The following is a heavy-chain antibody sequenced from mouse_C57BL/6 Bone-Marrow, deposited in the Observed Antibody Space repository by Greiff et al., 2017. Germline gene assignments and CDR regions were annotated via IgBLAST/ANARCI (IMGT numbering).Heavy chain of an antibody. CDR2: IDPSDSYT. CDR3: ARGGPSYARDY. V-gene: IGHV1-59*01. J-gene: IGHJ4*01. Sequence: QVQLQQPGAELVRPGTSVKLSCKASGYTFTSYWMHWVKQRPGQGLEWIGVIDPSDSYTNYNQKFKGKATLTVDTSSSTAYMQLSSLTSEDSAVYYCARGGPSYARDYWGQGTSVTVSS. CDR1: GYTFTSYW.